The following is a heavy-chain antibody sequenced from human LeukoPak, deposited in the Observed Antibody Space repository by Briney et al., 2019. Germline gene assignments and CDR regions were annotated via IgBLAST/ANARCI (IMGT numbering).Heavy chain of an antibody. CDR3: ARAPAPHYDFWSGYYRDNWFDP. CDR1: GGSFSGYY. Sequence: SETLSLTCAVYGGSFSGYYWSWIRQPPGNGLEWIGEINHSGSTNYNPSLKSRVTISVDTSKNQFSLKLSSVTAADTAVYYCARAPAPHYDFWSGYYRDNWFDPWGQGTLVTVSS. CDR2: INHSGST. V-gene: IGHV4-34*01. D-gene: IGHD3-3*01. J-gene: IGHJ5*02.